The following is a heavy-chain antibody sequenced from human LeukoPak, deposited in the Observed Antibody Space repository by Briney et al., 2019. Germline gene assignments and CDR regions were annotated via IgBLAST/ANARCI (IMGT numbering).Heavy chain of an antibody. CDR1: VGSISIYY. D-gene: IGHD2-15*01. CDR2: IYYSGST. Sequence: SETLSLTCTVSVGSISIYYWSWIRQPPGKGLEWIGYIYYSGSTNYNPSLKSRVTISVDTSKNRFSLKLSSVTAADTAVYYCARVVAANWFDPWGQGTLVTVSS. J-gene: IGHJ5*02. CDR3: ARVVAANWFDP. V-gene: IGHV4-59*01.